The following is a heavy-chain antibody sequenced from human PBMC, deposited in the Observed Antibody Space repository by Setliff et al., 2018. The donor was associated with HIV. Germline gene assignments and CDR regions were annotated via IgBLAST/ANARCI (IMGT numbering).Heavy chain of an antibody. Sequence: SETLSLTCAVYGGSLSGHYWTWIRQPPGEGLEWIGEINHSGKTNYNPSLVSRVTISLATSKNQFSLSLRSLSAADTAVYYCARDKRYRFPFDSWGQGTLVTVSS. CDR3: ARDKRYRFPFDS. V-gene: IGHV4-34*01. J-gene: IGHJ4*02. CDR2: INHSGKT. CDR1: GGSLSGHY. D-gene: IGHD2-2*02.